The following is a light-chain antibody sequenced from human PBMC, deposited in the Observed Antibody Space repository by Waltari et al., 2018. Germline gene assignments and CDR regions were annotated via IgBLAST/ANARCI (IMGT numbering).Light chain of an antibody. CDR3: MQALQIPLT. V-gene: IGKV2-28*01. Sequence: DIVMTLSLLSLPVPPRHPASISCRSSPGLLHRNGYNCLDWYLKKPGQAPQLLIYWGSNRASGVPDRFSGSVSGTDFTLKSSRVEADDVGVYYCMQALQIPLTFGGGTKVEIK. J-gene: IGKJ4*01. CDR2: WGS. CDR1: PGLLHRNGYNC.